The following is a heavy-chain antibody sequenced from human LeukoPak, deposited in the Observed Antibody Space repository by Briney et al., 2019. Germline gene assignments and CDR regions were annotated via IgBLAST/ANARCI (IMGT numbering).Heavy chain of an antibody. D-gene: IGHD3-10*01. J-gene: IGHJ4*02. Sequence: VASVKVSYKASGYTFTSYDINWVRQATGQGLEWMGWMNPNSGNTGYAQKFQGRVTMTRNTSISTAYMELSSLRSEDTAVYYCARGPMVRGVRTIDWGQGTLVTVSS. V-gene: IGHV1-8*01. CDR3: ARGPMVRGVRTID. CDR2: MNPNSGNT. CDR1: GYTFTSYD.